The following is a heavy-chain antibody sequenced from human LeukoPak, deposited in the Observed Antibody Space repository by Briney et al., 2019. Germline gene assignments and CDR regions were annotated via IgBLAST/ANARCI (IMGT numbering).Heavy chain of an antibody. CDR1: GFTFSNYG. Sequence: GGSLRLSCAASGFTFSNYGMHWVRQAPGKGLEWVALISFDGSQKYYADSVKGRFTISRDNSKNTLSLQMNSLRAEDTAVYYCAKDSLGAAGAFDMWGQGTMVTVSS. CDR2: ISFDGSQK. J-gene: IGHJ3*02. CDR3: AKDSLGAAGAFDM. D-gene: IGHD6-13*01. V-gene: IGHV3-30*02.